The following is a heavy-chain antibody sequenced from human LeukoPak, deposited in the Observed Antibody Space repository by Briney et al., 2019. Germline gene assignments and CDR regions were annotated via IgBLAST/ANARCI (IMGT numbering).Heavy chain of an antibody. CDR1: GFTFSSYS. Sequence: GGSLRLSCAASGFTFSSYSMNWVRQAPGKGLEWVSYISSSSSTIYYADSVKGRFTISRDNAKNSLYLQMNSLRAEDTAVYYCARDRTYYYDSSGYHFDYWGQGTLVTVSS. CDR2: ISSSSSTI. CDR3: ARDRTYYYDSSGYHFDY. D-gene: IGHD3-22*01. J-gene: IGHJ4*02. V-gene: IGHV3-48*04.